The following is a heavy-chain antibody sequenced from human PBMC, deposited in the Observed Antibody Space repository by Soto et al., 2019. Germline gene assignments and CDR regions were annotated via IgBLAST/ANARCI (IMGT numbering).Heavy chain of an antibody. V-gene: IGHV4-61*01. CDR2: IYYSGGT. CDR3: AREEALIVVPTGGIDYSFDS. CDR1: GGSVSSGSYY. Sequence: SETLSLTCTVSGGSVSSGSYYWSWIRQPPGKGLEWIGYIYYSGGTYYNPSLKSRVAISVDTSKNQFSLTLTSVTAADTAVYYCAREEALIVVPTGGIDYSFDSWGQGTLVTVSS. D-gene: IGHD3-22*01. J-gene: IGHJ4*02.